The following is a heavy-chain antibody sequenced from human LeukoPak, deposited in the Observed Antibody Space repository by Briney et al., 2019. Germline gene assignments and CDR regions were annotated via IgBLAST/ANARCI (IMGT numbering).Heavy chain of an antibody. V-gene: IGHV3-48*04. CDR3: ARLGPPYYYYYMDI. Sequence: GGSLRLSCADSGLTISSHSMNWVRQTPGKGLEWVSYIGSGGTTISYADSVKGRFTISRDNAKNSLYLQMNSLRAEDSAVYYCARLGPPYYYYYMDIWGKGTTVTVSS. CDR2: IGSGGTTI. J-gene: IGHJ6*03. CDR1: GLTISSHS.